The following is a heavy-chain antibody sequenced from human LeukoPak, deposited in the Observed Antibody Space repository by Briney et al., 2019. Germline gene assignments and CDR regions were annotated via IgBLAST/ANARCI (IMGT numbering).Heavy chain of an antibody. J-gene: IGHJ6*04. CDR3: ASGVVDYGDYVGLDV. V-gene: IGHV3-21*04. CDR2: ISSSSSYI. D-gene: IGHD4-17*01. Sequence: GGSLRLSCAASGFTFSSYGINWVRQAPGKGLEWVSSISSSSSYIYYADSVKGRFTISRDNAKNSLYLQMNSLRAEDTAVYYCASGVVDYGDYVGLDVWGKGTTVTISS. CDR1: GFTFSSYG.